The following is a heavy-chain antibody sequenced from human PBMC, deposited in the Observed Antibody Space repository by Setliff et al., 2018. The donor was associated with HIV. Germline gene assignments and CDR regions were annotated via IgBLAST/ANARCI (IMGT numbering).Heavy chain of an antibody. V-gene: IGHV2-70*04. CDR2: IDWDDDK. CDR1: GFSLATSGPR. Sequence: SGPTLVNPTQTLTLTCTFSGFSLATSGPRVSWIRQPPGKALEWLARIDWDDDKIYNTSLKTRLTISKDTSKNQVVLTVTDVDPVDTATYYCALSTSIYYYFDNWGQGTLVTVS. CDR3: ALSTSIYYYFDN. J-gene: IGHJ4*02. D-gene: IGHD2-21*01.